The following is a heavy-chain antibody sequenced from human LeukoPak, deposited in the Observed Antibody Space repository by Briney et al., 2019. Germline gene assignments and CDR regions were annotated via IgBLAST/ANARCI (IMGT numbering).Heavy chain of an antibody. J-gene: IGHJ5*02. Sequence: SETLSLTCTVSGGSISSGDYYWSWIRQPPGKGLEWIGYIYYSGSTYYNPSLKSRVTISVDTSKNQFSLKLSSVTAADTAVYYCARSPAAISFGFDPWGQGTLVTDSS. V-gene: IGHV4-30-4*01. CDR3: ARSPAAISFGFDP. D-gene: IGHD2-2*01. CDR1: GGSISSGDYY. CDR2: IYYSGST.